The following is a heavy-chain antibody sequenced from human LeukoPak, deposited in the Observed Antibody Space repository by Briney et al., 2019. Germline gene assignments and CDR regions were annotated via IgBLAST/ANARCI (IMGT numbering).Heavy chain of an antibody. CDR3: ARSVIAARSVDY. V-gene: IGHV4-39*07. CDR1: GGSISSSSYY. J-gene: IGHJ4*02. CDR2: IYYSGST. D-gene: IGHD6-6*01. Sequence: PSETLSLTCTVSGGSISSSSYYWGWIRQPPGKGLEWIGSIYYSGSTYYNPSLKSRVTISVDTSKNQFSLKLSSVTAADTAVYYCARSVIAARSVDYWGQGTLVTVSS.